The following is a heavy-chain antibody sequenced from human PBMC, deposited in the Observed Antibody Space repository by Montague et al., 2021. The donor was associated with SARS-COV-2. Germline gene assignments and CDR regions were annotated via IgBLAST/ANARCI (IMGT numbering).Heavy chain of an antibody. D-gene: IGHD3-16*01. CDR3: ARLPSIVPPYAYFDF. Sequence: SETLSLTCTVSGASISNYYWCWIRLPQGTGMGWQGFVYFSWSTNYNPSLSRRVTISVDTSTNQFSLRLTSATAADTAVYYCARLPSIVPPYAYFDFWGQGTLVTVSS. CDR1: GASISNYY. J-gene: IGHJ4*02. V-gene: IGHV4-59*08. CDR2: VYFSWST.